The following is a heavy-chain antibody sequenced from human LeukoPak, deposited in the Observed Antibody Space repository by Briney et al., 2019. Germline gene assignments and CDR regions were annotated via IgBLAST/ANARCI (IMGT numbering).Heavy chain of an antibody. J-gene: IGHJ4*02. CDR1: GFTVSSNY. D-gene: IGHD6-13*01. CDR2: IYSGGST. CDR3: ASEGVVAAAGRYFDY. V-gene: IGHV3-53*01. Sequence: GGSLRLSCAASGFTVSSNYMSWVRRAPGKGLEWVSVIYSGGSTYYADSVKGRFTISRDNSKNTLYLQMNSLRAEDTAVYYCASEGVVAAAGRYFDYWGQGTLVTVSS.